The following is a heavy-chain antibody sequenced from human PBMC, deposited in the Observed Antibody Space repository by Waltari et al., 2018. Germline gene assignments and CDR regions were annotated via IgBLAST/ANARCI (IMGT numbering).Heavy chain of an antibody. CDR2: IRGSGDRT. Sequence: EVQLLESGGGLLQPGGSLRLSCTASGFTFNSYAMTWVRQAPGKGLEWVSTIRGSGDRTYNADSVKGRFTISRDNSQNTLYLLMDSLRADDTAVYYCMKGGWGSVVDFWGQGTLVTVSS. J-gene: IGHJ4*02. CDR1: GFTFNSYA. D-gene: IGHD6-19*01. V-gene: IGHV3-23*01. CDR3: MKGGWGSVVDF.